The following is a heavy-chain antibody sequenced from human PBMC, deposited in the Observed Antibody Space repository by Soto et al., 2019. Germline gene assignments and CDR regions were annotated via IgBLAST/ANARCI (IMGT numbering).Heavy chain of an antibody. CDR1: GASVSSESYY. J-gene: IGHJ4*02. Sequence: QVQLQESGPGLVKPSETLSLTCSVTGASVSSESYYWTWIRQPPGKGLEGIGYIYQTGSTDSNPSLKTRVTISLDTAKNQFSLKLTSVTAADTAIYYCAKNRAPRGMVTLFEEEEDWGRGILVTVSS. V-gene: IGHV4-61*01. CDR2: IYQTGST. CDR3: AKNRAPRGMVTLFEEEED. D-gene: IGHD2-21*02.